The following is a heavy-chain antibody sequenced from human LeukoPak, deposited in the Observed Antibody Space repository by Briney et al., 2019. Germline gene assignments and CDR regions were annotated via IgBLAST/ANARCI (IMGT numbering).Heavy chain of an antibody. Sequence: ASETLSLTCTVSGGSISSYYWSRIRQPPGKGLEWIGYIYYSGSTNYNPSLKSRVTISVDTSKNQFSLKLSSVTAADTAVYYCAREVGATGYYYMDVWGKGTTVTVSS. CDR3: AREVGATGYYYMDV. D-gene: IGHD1-26*01. J-gene: IGHJ6*03. V-gene: IGHV4-59*01. CDR2: IYYSGST. CDR1: GGSISSYY.